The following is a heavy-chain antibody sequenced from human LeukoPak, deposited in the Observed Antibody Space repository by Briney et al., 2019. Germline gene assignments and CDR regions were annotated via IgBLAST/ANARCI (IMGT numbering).Heavy chain of an antibody. CDR1: GFTFSSYW. J-gene: IGHJ4*02. V-gene: IGHV3-7*01. Sequence: GGSLRLSCAASGFTFSSYWMSWVRQAPGKGLEWVANIKQDGSEKYYVDSVKGRFTIYRDNAKNSLYLQMNSLRAEDTAVYYCARVTGGGDKRGGYFDYWGQGTLVTVSS. D-gene: IGHD2-21*02. CDR2: IKQDGSEK. CDR3: ARVTGGGDKRGGYFDY.